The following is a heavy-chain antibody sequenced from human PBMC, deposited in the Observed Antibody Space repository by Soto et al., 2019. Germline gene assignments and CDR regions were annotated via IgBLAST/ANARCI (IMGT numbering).Heavy chain of an antibody. Sequence: GGSLRLSCAASGFTFSSYSMNWVRQAPGKGLEWVSYISSSSSTIYYADSVKGRFTISRDNAKNSLYLQMNSLRAEDTAVYYGARVELFYAFDIWGQGTMVTVSS. V-gene: IGHV3-48*01. CDR1: GFTFSSYS. D-gene: IGHD1-7*01. CDR2: ISSSSSTI. J-gene: IGHJ3*02. CDR3: ARVELFYAFDI.